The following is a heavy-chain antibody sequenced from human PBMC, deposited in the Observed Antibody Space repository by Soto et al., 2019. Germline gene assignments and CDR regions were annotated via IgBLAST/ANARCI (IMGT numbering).Heavy chain of an antibody. CDR3: AGLRELGINAFDI. V-gene: IGHV1-2*02. D-gene: IGHD7-27*01. CDR1: GYTFTGYY. Sequence: ASVKVSCKASGYTFTGYYMHWVRQAPGQGLEWMGWINPNSGGTNYAQKFQGRVTMTRDTSISTAYMEMSRLRADDTAVYYCAGLRELGINAFDIWGQGTMVTVSS. CDR2: INPNSGGT. J-gene: IGHJ3*02.